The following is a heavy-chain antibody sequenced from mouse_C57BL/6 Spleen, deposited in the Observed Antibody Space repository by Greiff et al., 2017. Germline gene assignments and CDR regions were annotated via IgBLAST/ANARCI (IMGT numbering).Heavy chain of an antibody. D-gene: IGHD2-4*01. Sequence: EVKLMESGGGLVQPGGSMKLSCAASGFTFSDAWMDWVRQSPEKGLEWVADIIHKANNHATYYAESVKGRFTISRDDSNSSVYLHMNSVRAEETGIYYCTGLRRGYYYAMDYWGQGTSVTVSS. CDR3: TGLRRGYYYAMDY. J-gene: IGHJ4*01. V-gene: IGHV6-6*01. CDR2: IIHKANNHAT. CDR1: GFTFSDAW.